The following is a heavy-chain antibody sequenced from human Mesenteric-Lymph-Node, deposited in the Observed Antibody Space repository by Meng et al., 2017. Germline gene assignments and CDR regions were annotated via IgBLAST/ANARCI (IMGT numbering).Heavy chain of an antibody. V-gene: IGHV3-49*04. CDR3: TRAILRFLEWSYDY. CDR1: GFTFGDYA. Sequence: GGSLRLSCTASGFTFGDYAMSWVRQAPGKGLEWVGFIRSKAYGGTTEYAASVKGRFTISRNDSKSIAYLQMNSLKTEDTAVYYCTRAILRFLEWSYDYWGQGTLVTVSS. J-gene: IGHJ4*02. CDR2: IRSKAYGGTT. D-gene: IGHD3-3*01.